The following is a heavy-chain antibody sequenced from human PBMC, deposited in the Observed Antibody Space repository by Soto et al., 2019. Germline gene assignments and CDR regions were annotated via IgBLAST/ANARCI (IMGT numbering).Heavy chain of an antibody. D-gene: IGHD3-9*01. CDR1: GYTFKNYG. CDR3: VLGGLETGYYRDMDY. J-gene: IGHJ4*02. V-gene: IGHV1-18*04. Sequence: QDHLVQSGGEVKKPGASAKVSCKASGYTFKNYGIHWVRQAPGRGLEWVAWISAYNGDTSYAQHLQGRVTVTTETLTNAAYMELRSLRPDDTAVYFCVLGGLETGYYRDMDYWGQGTLVSVSS. CDR2: ISAYNGDT.